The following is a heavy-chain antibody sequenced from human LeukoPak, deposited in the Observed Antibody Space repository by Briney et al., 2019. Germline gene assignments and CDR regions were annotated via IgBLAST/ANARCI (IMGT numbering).Heavy chain of an antibody. CDR3: ARDSGTGTTSFDY. Sequence: GGSLRLSCAASGFTFSSYSMNWVRQAPGKGLEWVSSISSSSSYIYYADSVKGRFTISRDNAKNSLYLQMNSLRAEDTAVYYCARDSGTGTTSFDYWGQGTLVTVSS. J-gene: IGHJ4*02. CDR1: GFTFSSYS. CDR2: ISSSSSYI. D-gene: IGHD1-1*01. V-gene: IGHV3-21*01.